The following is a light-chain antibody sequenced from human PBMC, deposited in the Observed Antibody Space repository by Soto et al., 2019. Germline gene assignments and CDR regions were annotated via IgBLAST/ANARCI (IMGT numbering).Light chain of an antibody. J-gene: IGLJ1*01. CDR3: SSYKSSSTDL. Sequence: QSALTQPASVSASPGQSITISCTGTSSDVGRYNYVSWYQQYPGKAPKLILYDVSKRPSGVADRFAGSKSGNTASLTISGLQPEDEADYYCSSYKSSSTDLFGTGTKLTVL. CDR2: DVS. CDR1: SSDVGRYNY. V-gene: IGLV2-14*03.